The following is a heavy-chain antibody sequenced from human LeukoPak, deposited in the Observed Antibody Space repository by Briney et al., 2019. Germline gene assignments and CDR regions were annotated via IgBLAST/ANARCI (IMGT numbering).Heavy chain of an antibody. D-gene: IGHD1-1*01. Sequence: SETLSLTCTVSGGSISSYYWSWIRQPAGKGLEWIGRIYTSGSTNYNPSLESRVTISKDMSKNQFSLKVSSVTAADTALYFCARLIYNTYTNNWRFDYWGQGTLVTISS. J-gene: IGHJ4*02. CDR1: GGSISSYY. CDR2: IYTSGST. CDR3: ARLIYNTYTNNWRFDY. V-gene: IGHV4-4*07.